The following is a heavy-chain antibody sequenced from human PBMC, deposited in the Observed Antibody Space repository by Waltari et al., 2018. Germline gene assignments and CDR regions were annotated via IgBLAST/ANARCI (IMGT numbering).Heavy chain of an antibody. CDR3: AKDMTRYSSSSDFDQ. D-gene: IGHD6-6*01. CDR1: RFPFRTDA. CDR2: INDNSGST. V-gene: IGHV3-23*01. J-gene: IGHJ4*02. Sequence: VRLLGSGGGLVRRGGPLRLPCTASRFPFRTDAMTWVRQATGKGLEWVSAINDNSGSTYYAASVKGRFPISIDNSKNTLYLQMDSLRADDTAVYYCAKDMTRYSSSSDFDQWGQGTLVTVSS.